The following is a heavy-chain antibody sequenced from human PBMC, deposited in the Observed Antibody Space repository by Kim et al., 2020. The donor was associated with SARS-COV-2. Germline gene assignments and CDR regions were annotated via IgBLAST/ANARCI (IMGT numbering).Heavy chain of an antibody. V-gene: IGHV4-34*01. CDR3: ASVDTYYYYYMDV. CDR2: INHSGST. J-gene: IGHJ6*03. Sequence: SETLSLTCAVYGGSFSGYYWSWIRQPPGKGLEWIGEINHSGSTNYNPSLKSRVTISVDTSKNQFSLKRSSVTAAYTAVYYCASVDTYYYYYMDVWGKGTTVTVSS. D-gene: IGHD3-9*01. CDR1: GGSFSGYY.